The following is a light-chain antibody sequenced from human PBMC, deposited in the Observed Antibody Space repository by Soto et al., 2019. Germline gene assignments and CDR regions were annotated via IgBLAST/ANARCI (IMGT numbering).Light chain of an antibody. CDR2: LGS. Sequence: DIVLTQSPLYLPVTPGEPASISCRSSQSLMHENGFVHLDWYLEKSGQSPQLLIYLGSNRATGVPARFSGSVSGTDFTLKISRVEPDDFGVYYCMQCRDFPRTFGGGTTVEI. V-gene: IGKV2-28*01. J-gene: IGKJ4*01. CDR1: QSLMHENGFVH. CDR3: MQCRDFPRT.